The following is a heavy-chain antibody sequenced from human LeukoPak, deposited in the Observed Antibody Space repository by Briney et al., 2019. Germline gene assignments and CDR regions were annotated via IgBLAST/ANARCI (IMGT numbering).Heavy chain of an antibody. V-gene: IGHV4-34*01. CDR3: AIFNRDTAMVYSDY. D-gene: IGHD5-18*01. Sequence: PSETLSLTCAVYGGSFSGYYWSWIRQPPGKGLEWIGEINHSGSTNYNPSLKSRVTISVDTSKNQFSLKLSSATAADTAVYYCAIFNRDTAMVYSDYWGQGTLVTVSS. J-gene: IGHJ4*02. CDR1: GGSFSGYY. CDR2: INHSGST.